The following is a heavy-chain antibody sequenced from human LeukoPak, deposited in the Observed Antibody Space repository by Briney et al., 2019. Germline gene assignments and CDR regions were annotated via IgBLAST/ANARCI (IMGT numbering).Heavy chain of an antibody. Sequence: GGSLEISCQGSGYRFTSYWIGWVRQLPGKGLEWMGIIYHGDSDTRYSPSFQGQVTISADKSISTAYLQWSSLKASDTAMYYCARRSYDNTNYGMDVWGQGTTVTVSS. CDR1: GYRFTSYW. V-gene: IGHV5-51*01. D-gene: IGHD3-9*01. CDR2: IYHGDSDT. CDR3: ARRSYDNTNYGMDV. J-gene: IGHJ6*02.